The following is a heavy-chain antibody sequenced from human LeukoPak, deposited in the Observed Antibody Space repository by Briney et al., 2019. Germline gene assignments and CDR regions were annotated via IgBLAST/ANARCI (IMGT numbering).Heavy chain of an antibody. J-gene: IGHJ6*03. Sequence: GGSLRLSCAVSGFPFSDFAMSWARQAPGKGLEWVSTISGGGDNTYFADSVKGRFTISRDNSKNTLFLQMVSLRAEDTAVYYCAKFEGALLGNYYMDVWGKGTTVTVSS. CDR3: AKFEGALLGNYYMDV. V-gene: IGHV3-23*01. CDR2: ISGGGDNT. CDR1: GFPFSDFA.